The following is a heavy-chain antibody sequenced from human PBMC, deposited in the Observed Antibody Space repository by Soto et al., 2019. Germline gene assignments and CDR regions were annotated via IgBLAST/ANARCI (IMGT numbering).Heavy chain of an antibody. CDR3: ARDRGSYALDY. V-gene: IGHV1-18*01. CDR1: GYTFTSYG. J-gene: IGHJ4*02. Sequence: QVQLVQSGAEVKKPGASVKVSCKASGYTFTSYGISWVRQAPGQGLEWMGWISADNGNTNYAQKLQGRVTMTTDTCTSTAYTEPRSLRSDDTAVYYCARDRGSYALDYWGQGTLVTVSS. D-gene: IGHD1-26*01. CDR2: ISADNGNT.